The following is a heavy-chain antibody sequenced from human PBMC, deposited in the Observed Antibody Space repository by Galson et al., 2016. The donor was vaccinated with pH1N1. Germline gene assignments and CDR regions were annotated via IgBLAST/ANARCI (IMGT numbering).Heavy chain of an antibody. CDR1: GFSFSSYW. D-gene: IGHD3-10*01. Sequence: SLRLSCAASGFSFSSYWMHWVRQVPGKGLEWVSSISGSSTYIYYADSVRGRFTISRDNAKNSLYLQMNSLRAEDTAIYYCARDRSQEFLHLPMAGFDVWGQGIMVTVSA. CDR2: ISGSSTYI. CDR3: ARDRSQEFLHLPMAGFDV. V-gene: IGHV3-21*01. J-gene: IGHJ3*01.